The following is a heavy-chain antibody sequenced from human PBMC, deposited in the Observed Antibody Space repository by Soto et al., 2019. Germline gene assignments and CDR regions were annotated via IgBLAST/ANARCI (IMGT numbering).Heavy chain of an antibody. CDR3: ARWWLGEGYYYYYGMDV. J-gene: IGHJ6*02. D-gene: IGHD3-10*01. Sequence: ASVKVSCKASGYTFTSYGISWVRQAPGQGLEWMGWISAYNGNTNYAQKLQGRVTMTTDTATSTAYMEPRSLRSDDTAVYYCARWWLGEGYYYYYGMDVWGQGTTVTVSS. CDR2: ISAYNGNT. V-gene: IGHV1-18*04. CDR1: GYTFTSYG.